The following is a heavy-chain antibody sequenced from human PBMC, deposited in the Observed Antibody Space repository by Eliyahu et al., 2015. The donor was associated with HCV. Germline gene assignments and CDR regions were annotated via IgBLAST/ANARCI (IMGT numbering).Heavy chain of an antibody. CDR1: GFTFSSYW. Sequence: EVQLVESGGGLVQPGGSLRLSCAASGFTFSSYWMHWVRQAPGKGLVWVSRINSDGSSTSYADSVKGRFTISRDNAKNTLYLQMNSLRAEDTAVYYCARDPNTMVRGGGMDVWGQGTTVTVSS. CDR3: ARDPNTMVRGGGMDV. CDR2: INSDGSST. D-gene: IGHD3-10*01. J-gene: IGHJ6*02. V-gene: IGHV3-74*01.